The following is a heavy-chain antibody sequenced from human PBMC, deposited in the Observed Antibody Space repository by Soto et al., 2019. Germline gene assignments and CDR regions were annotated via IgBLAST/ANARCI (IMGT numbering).Heavy chain of an antibody. J-gene: IGHJ1*01. CDR1: GFPSSMFA. V-gene: IGHV3-23*01. Sequence: PGRNLRLSSGASGFPSSMFAMSWVRQAPGKGLQWVSSISASGDRTKYADSVKGRFTISRDNSKKTLYLQMNSLRAEDTATYYCANDHPLMALVKLFSLWGQG. CDR2: ISASGDRT. D-gene: IGHD3-9*01. CDR3: ANDHPLMALVKLFSL.